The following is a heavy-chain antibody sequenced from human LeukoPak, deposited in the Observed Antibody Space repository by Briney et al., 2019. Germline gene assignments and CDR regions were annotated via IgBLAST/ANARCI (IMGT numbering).Heavy chain of an antibody. CDR1: GGSLSGHY. Sequence: PSETLSLTCGVYGGSLSGHYWSWLRQPPGKGLEWIGEINHSGRTNYNPSLMSRVTISVDTSKNQFSLRLTSVTAADTAVYYCARGQYYDFWSGYYPFDYWGQGTLVTVSS. CDR3: ARGQYYDFWSGYYPFDY. J-gene: IGHJ4*02. D-gene: IGHD3-3*01. CDR2: INHSGRT. V-gene: IGHV4-34*01.